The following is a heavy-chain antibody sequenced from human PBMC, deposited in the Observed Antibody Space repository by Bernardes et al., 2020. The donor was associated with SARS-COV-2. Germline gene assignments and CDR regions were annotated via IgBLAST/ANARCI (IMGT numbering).Heavy chain of an antibody. D-gene: IGHD1-26*01. CDR2: INPHSGGT. CDR1: GYTLSDYY. Sequence: ASVKVSCKASGYTLSDYYMHWVRQAPGQGLEWMGWINPHSGGTNYAQKFQGRVTVTRDTSISTAYMELSRLTFDDTAVYYCARDLDRLYSGSRTDAFDIWGQGTMVTVSS. J-gene: IGHJ3*02. V-gene: IGHV1-2*02. CDR3: ARDLDRLYSGSRTDAFDI.